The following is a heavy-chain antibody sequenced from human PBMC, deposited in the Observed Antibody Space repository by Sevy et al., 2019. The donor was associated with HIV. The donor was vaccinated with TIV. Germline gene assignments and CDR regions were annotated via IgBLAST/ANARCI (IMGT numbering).Heavy chain of an antibody. V-gene: IGHV1-46*01. D-gene: IGHD6-13*01. J-gene: IGHJ6*02. Sequence: ASVKVSCKASGYTFTSYYMPWVRQAPGQGLEWMGIINPSGGSTSYAQKFQGRVTMTRDTSTSKVYMELSSLRSEDTAVYYCASDLRPGAAAGSPRGNKYGMDVWGQGTTVTVSS. CDR2: INPSGGST. CDR3: ASDLRPGAAAGSPRGNKYGMDV. CDR1: GYTFTSYY.